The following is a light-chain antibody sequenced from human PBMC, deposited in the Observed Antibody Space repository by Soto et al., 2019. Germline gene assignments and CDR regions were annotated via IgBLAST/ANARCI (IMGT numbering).Light chain of an antibody. CDR2: DVS. J-gene: IGLJ1*01. Sequence: QSVLTQPASVSGSPGQSITISCTGTSSDVGGYNYVSWYQQHPGKAPKLMIYDVSNRHSGVSNRFSGSKSGNTASLTISGLQAEDEADYYCSSYTSSSTPPYVFGTGTKVTVL. CDR1: SSDVGGYNY. V-gene: IGLV2-14*01. CDR3: SSYTSSSTPPYV.